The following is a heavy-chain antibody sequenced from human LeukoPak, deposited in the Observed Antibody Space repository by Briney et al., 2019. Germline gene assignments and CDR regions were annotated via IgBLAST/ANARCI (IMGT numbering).Heavy chain of an antibody. CDR2: ISGSGGST. CDR1: GFTFSSYG. J-gene: IGHJ3*02. D-gene: IGHD2-8*01. V-gene: IGHV3-23*01. CDR3: ARECMASSDGCVSYAFDI. Sequence: PGGSLRLSCAASGFTFSSYGMSWVRQAPGKGLEWVSAISGSGGSTYYADSVKGRFTISRDNAKNTLYLQMNSLRAEDTAVYYCARECMASSDGCVSYAFDIWGQGTMVTVSS.